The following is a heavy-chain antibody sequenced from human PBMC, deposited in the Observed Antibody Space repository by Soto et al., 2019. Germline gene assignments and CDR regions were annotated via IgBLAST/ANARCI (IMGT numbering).Heavy chain of an antibody. Sequence: SETLSLTCTVAGGSISSGPYSCGWIRQPPGKGLEWIGTFYYSGSTHYNPSLESRVTISVDTSKNRFSLKVSSVTAADTAVYYCARLGGYCTITSCYGSYGMDVWGQGTTVTVSS. CDR3: ARLGGYCTITSCYGSYGMDV. CDR2: FYYSGST. D-gene: IGHD2-2*01. J-gene: IGHJ6*02. V-gene: IGHV4-39*01. CDR1: GGSISSGPYS.